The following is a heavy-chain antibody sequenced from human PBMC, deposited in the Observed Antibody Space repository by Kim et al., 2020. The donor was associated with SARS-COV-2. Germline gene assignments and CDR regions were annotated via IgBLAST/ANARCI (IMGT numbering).Heavy chain of an antibody. D-gene: IGHD3-22*01. Sequence: ASVKVSCKASGYTFTSYGISWVRQAPGQGLEWMGWISAYNGNTNYAQKLQGRVTMTTDTSTSTAYMELRSLRSDDTAVYYCATDDSSGYYYGLPYWGQGTLVTVSS. CDR2: ISAYNGNT. J-gene: IGHJ4*02. CDR3: ATDDSSGYYYGLPY. V-gene: IGHV1-18*01. CDR1: GYTFTSYG.